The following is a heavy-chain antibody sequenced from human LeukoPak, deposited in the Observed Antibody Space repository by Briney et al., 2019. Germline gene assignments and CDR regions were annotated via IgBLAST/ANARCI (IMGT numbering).Heavy chain of an antibody. CDR3: ATGFTATSHDGY. J-gene: IGHJ4*02. V-gene: IGHV3-15*01. CDR1: GFTFSSAW. Sequence: GGSLRLSCAASGFTFSSAWMTWVRQTPGKGLEWLGRITQMTNGGTTDYAAPVKDRFTISRDDSINTLYLHMNSLKTEDTGVYYCATGFTATSHDGYWGQGTLVTVSS. CDR2: ITQMTNGGTT. D-gene: IGHD6-25*01.